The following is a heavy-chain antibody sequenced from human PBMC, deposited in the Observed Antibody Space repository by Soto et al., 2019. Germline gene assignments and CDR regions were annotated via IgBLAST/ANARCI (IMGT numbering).Heavy chain of an antibody. CDR2: IYASGNT. V-gene: IGHV4-4*07. Sequence: QVQLQESGPGLVKPSETLSLTCTVSGASISNYYWSWIRQPAGKGLEWIGRIYASGNTNYNPSLKSRVTMSVDTSKNQFSLNLNSVTAADTAVYYCARASRSAAGTVEYWGQGTLVTVSS. J-gene: IGHJ4*02. CDR1: GASISNYY. D-gene: IGHD6-13*01. CDR3: ARASRSAAGTVEY.